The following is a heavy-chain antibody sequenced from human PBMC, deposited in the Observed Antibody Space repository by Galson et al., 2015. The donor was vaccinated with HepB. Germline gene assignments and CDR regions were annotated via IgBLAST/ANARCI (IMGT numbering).Heavy chain of an antibody. D-gene: IGHD3-10*01. V-gene: IGHV5-51*01. J-gene: IGHJ4*02. Sequence: QSGAEVKKPGESLKISCKGSGYSFISYWIGWVRQMPGKGLEWMGIIYLDDSDTRYSPPFQGQVTISADKSISTAYLQWSSLKASDTAMYYCATSYSSYYFDFWGQGTLVTVSS. CDR2: IYLDDSDT. CDR1: GYSFISYW. CDR3: ATSYSSYYFDF.